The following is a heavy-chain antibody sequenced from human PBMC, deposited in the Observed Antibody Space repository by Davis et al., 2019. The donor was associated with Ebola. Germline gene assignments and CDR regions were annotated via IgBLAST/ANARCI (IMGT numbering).Heavy chain of an antibody. V-gene: IGHV3-30*18. Sequence: GGSLRLSCAASGFTFSSYGMHWVRQAPGKGLEWVAVISYDGSNKYYADSVKGRFTISRDNSKNTLYLQMNSLRVDDTAVYYCAKGSGSGSYAGRTVNHWGQGILVTVSS. J-gene: IGHJ5*02. CDR2: ISYDGSNK. CDR1: GFTFSSYG. D-gene: IGHD3-16*01. CDR3: AKGSGSGSYAGRTVNH.